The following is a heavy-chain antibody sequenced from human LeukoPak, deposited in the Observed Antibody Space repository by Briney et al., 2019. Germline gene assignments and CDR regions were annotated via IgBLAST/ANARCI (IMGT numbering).Heavy chain of an antibody. CDR2: IIPIFGTA. CDR3: ARDYYDSSGSRAFDI. Sequence: SVKVSCKASGGTFSSYAISWVRQAPGQGLEWMGGIIPIFGTANYAQKFQGRVTITTDKSTSTAYMELSSLRSEDTAVYYCARDYYDSSGSRAFDIWGQGTMVTVSS. J-gene: IGHJ3*02. CDR1: GGTFSSYA. D-gene: IGHD3-22*01. V-gene: IGHV1-69*05.